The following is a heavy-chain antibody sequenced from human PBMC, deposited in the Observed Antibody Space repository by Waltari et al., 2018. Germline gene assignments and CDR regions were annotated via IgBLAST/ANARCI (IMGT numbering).Heavy chain of an antibody. CDR1: GFPFPPYA. CDR3: AKLRNYGTTWAGAFDC. V-gene: IGHV3-23*01. J-gene: IGHJ4*02. D-gene: IGHD3-10*01. Sequence: EEQLLQSGGGLVQPGGSLRLPCPASGFPFPPYAISWVRQAPGKGLEWVSAFNGRDGGAYYADSVKGRFTISSDNSRNTLYLQMNSPRAEDTAVYYCAKLRNYGTTWAGAFDCWGQGTLVTVSS. CDR2: FNGRDGGA.